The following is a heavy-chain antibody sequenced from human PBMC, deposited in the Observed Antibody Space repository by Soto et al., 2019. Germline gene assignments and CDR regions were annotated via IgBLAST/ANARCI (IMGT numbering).Heavy chain of an antibody. CDR3: AKDCGSGTLRYYGMDV. V-gene: IGHV3-30*18. D-gene: IGHD3-10*01. CDR1: GFSFSSFA. J-gene: IGHJ6*02. CDR2: MSSDETKI. Sequence: QVQLVESGGGVVQPGRSLRLSCAASGFSFSSFAVHWVRQAPGKGLEWVAVMSSDETKINYADSVKGRFTISRDNSKNTLVLQLNGLRPEDTAVYFCAKDCGSGTLRYYGMDVWGQGTTVTVSS.